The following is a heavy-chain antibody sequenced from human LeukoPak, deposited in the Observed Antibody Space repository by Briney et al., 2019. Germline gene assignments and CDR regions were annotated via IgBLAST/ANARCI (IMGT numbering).Heavy chain of an antibody. CDR2: INPSGGST. CDR1: GYTFTSYY. V-gene: IGHV1-46*01. D-gene: IGHD3-3*01. Sequence: ASVKVSCKASGYTFTSYYMHWVRQAPGQGLEWMGIINPSGGSTSYAQKFQGRVTMTRDMSTSTVYMELSSLRSEDTAVYYRATSGKTITIFGVTPNWFDPWGQGTLVTVSS. J-gene: IGHJ5*02. CDR3: ATSGKTITIFGVTPNWFDP.